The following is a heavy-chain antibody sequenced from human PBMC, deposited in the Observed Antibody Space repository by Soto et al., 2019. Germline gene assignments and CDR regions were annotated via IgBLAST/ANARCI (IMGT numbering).Heavy chain of an antibody. D-gene: IGHD3-16*01. CDR3: ANWPVGG. J-gene: IGHJ4*02. Sequence: PXGSLILSCAASGFTFSSYWMHWVRQPPGKGLEWVSRINDDGTSEAYADSVKGRFTITRDNAKNTVYLQMNSLGPEDTAVYYCANWPVGGWGRGTLVTVSS. CDR1: GFTFSSYW. V-gene: IGHV3-74*01. CDR2: INDDGTSE.